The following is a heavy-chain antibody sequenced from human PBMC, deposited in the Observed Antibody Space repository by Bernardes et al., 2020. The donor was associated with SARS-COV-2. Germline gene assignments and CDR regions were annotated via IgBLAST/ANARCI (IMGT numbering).Heavy chain of an antibody. J-gene: IGHJ4*02. D-gene: IGHD3-10*01. CDR2: INHSGST. Sequence: SETLSLTCAVYGGSFSGYYWSWIRQPPGKGLEWIGEINHSGSTNYNPSLKSRVTISVDTSKNQFSLKLSSVTAADTAVYYCARGRYGSGSYYNDYWGQGTLVTVSS. CDR3: ARGRYGSGSYYNDY. V-gene: IGHV4-34*01. CDR1: GGSFSGYY.